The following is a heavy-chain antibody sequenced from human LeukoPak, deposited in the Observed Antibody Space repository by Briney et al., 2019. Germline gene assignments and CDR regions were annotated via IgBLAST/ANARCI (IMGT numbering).Heavy chain of an antibody. Sequence: SETLSLTCTVSGGSISSYYWSWIRQPPGKGLEWIGYIYYSGSTNYNPSLKSRVTISVDTSKNQFSLKLSSVTAADTAVYYCARHSEDGYNYDFDYWGQGTLVTVSS. D-gene: IGHD5-24*01. CDR3: ARHSEDGYNYDFDY. J-gene: IGHJ4*02. V-gene: IGHV4-59*08. CDR2: IYYSGST. CDR1: GGSISSYY.